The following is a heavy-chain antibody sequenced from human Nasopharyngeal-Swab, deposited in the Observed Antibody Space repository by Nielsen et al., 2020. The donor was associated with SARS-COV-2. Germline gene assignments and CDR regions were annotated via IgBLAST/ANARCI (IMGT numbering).Heavy chain of an antibody. Sequence: PGKGLEWVSGISWNSGSIGYADSVKGRFTISRDNAKNSLYLQMNSLRVEDTAVYYCARRTFSSTSLIDCWGQGTLVTVSS. CDR2: ISWNSGSI. D-gene: IGHD2-2*01. J-gene: IGHJ4*02. CDR3: ARRTFSSTSLIDC. V-gene: IGHV3-9*01.